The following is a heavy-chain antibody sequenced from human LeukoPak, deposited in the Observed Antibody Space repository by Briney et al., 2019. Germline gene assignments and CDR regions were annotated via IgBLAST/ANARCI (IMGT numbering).Heavy chain of an antibody. CDR2: IYSGEST. V-gene: IGHV3-66*01. CDR3: ARGVTTDVY. D-gene: IGHD4-17*01. CDR1: GFTVNSKY. J-gene: IGHJ4*02. Sequence: GGSLRPSCIASGFTVNSKYMSWVRQAPGKGLEWVSLIYSGESTYYADSVKGRFIISRDNSQNTLYLQMNSLRAEDTAVYYCARGVTTDVYWGQGTLVTVSS.